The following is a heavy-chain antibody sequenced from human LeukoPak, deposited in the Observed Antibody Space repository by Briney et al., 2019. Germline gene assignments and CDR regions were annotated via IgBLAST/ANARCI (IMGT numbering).Heavy chain of an antibody. CDR3: ASSSPRYCSGGSCYSGWFDP. D-gene: IGHD2-15*01. CDR2: IFPIFGTA. V-gene: IGHV1-69*13. CDR1: GGTFSSYA. J-gene: IGHJ5*02. Sequence: SVKVSCKASGGTFSSYAISWVRPAPGQGVEWMGGIFPIFGTANYAQKFQGRVTITADESTSTAYMELSSLRSEDTAVYYCASSSPRYCSGGSCYSGWFDPWGQGTLVTVSS.